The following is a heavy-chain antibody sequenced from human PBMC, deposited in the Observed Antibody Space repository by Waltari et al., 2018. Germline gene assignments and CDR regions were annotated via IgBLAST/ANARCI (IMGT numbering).Heavy chain of an antibody. CDR3: ARHWKKSGYRFDP. D-gene: IGHD5-12*01. Sequence: QLQLQESGPGLVRPSETLSLTCSVAGGSISSGSFYWGWIRQSPGKGLEWIGSIYYSGSTDYNSNLKSQVTISGDTSKNQFSLKLSSVTAADTAVYYCARHWKKSGYRFDPWGQGTLVTVSS. CDR2: IYYSGST. J-gene: IGHJ5*02. CDR1: GGSISSGSFY. V-gene: IGHV4-39*01.